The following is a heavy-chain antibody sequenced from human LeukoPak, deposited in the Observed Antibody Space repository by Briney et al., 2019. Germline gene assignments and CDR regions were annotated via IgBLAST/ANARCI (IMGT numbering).Heavy chain of an antibody. CDR3: ARSPGLREALDY. D-gene: IGHD3-10*01. CDR1: GYTFTSYG. V-gene: IGHV1-18*01. J-gene: IGHJ4*02. CDR2: ISAYNGNT. Sequence: ASVKVSCKASGYTFTSYGISWVRQAPGQGLEWMGWISAYNGNTNYAQKFQGRVTMTRDTSISTAYMELSRLRSDDTAVYYCARSPGLREALDYWGQGTLVTVSS.